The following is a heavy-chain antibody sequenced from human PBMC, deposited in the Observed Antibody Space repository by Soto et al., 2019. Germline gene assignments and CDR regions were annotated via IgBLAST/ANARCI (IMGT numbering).Heavy chain of an antibody. CDR3: ARAPSDSGSYLVPAD. D-gene: IGHD1-26*01. J-gene: IGHJ4*02. CDR1: GYTFTNYA. Sequence: ASVKVSCKASGYTFTNYAIHWVRQAPGQRPEWMGWIDAGNGNTKYSQKLQGRVTITRETSASTAYMELSSLSSEDTAVYYCARAPSDSGSYLVPADWGQGALVTVSS. V-gene: IGHV1-3*01. CDR2: IDAGNGNT.